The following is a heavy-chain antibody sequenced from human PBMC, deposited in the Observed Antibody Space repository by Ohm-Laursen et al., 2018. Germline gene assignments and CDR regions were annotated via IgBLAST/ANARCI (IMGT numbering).Heavy chain of an antibody. CDR2: ISWNSGSI. D-gene: IGHD2-15*01. CDR3: AKVYYCSGGSCYSWELTNGFDI. CDR1: GFTFDDYA. V-gene: IGHV3-9*01. Sequence: SLRLSCTASGFTFDDYAMHWVRQAPGKGLEWVSGISWNSGSIGYADSVKGRSTISRDNSKNTVHLQMNSLRAEDTAVYYCAKVYYCSGGSCYSWELTNGFDIWGQGTMVTVSS. J-gene: IGHJ3*02.